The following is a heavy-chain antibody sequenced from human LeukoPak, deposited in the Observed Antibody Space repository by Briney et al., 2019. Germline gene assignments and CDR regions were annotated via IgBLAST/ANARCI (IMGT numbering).Heavy chain of an antibody. Sequence: GGSLRLSCAASGFTFSSYIMNWVRQAPGKGLEWVSSISSSSSYIYYADSVKGRFTISRDNAKNSLYLRMNSLRAEDTAVYYCARGPPRTYYDFWSGYLRCDYWGQGTLVTVSS. CDR1: GFTFSSYI. CDR2: ISSSSSYI. CDR3: ARGPPRTYYDFWSGYLRCDY. D-gene: IGHD3-3*01. V-gene: IGHV3-21*01. J-gene: IGHJ4*02.